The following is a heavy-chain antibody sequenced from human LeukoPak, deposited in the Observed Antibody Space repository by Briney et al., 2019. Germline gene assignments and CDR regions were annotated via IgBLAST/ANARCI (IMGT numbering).Heavy chain of an antibody. Sequence: SETLSLTCSVSGGSISSNSFYWGWIRQPPGKGLKWIGSIYYSGSTFYNSSLESRVSLSVDMSKNQLSLKLTSMTAADTAVYYCARQGADYFYYYIDVWGEGTAVAVSS. CDR1: GGSISSNSFY. CDR2: IYYSGST. D-gene: IGHD3-16*01. J-gene: IGHJ6*03. CDR3: ARQGADYFYYYIDV. V-gene: IGHV4-39*01.